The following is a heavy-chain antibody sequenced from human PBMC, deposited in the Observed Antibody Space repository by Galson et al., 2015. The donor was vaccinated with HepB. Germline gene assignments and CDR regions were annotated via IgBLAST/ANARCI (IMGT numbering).Heavy chain of an antibody. Sequence: CAISGDSVSSYSAAWNWIRQSPSRGLEWLGRTYYRSKWYNDYAVSVKSRITINPDTSKNQFSLQLNSVTPEDTAVYYCARVLYDSSGPNHHYYYYYMDVWGKGTTVTVSS. CDR1: GDSVSSYSAA. CDR2: TYYRSKWYN. D-gene: IGHD3-22*01. J-gene: IGHJ6*03. V-gene: IGHV6-1*01. CDR3: ARVLYDSSGPNHHYYYYYMDV.